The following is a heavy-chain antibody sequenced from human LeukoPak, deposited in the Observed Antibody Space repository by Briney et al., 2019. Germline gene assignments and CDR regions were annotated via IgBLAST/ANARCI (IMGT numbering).Heavy chain of an antibody. V-gene: IGHV1-2*02. D-gene: IGHD3-22*01. CDR2: INPNSGGT. CDR1: GYTFTGYY. CDR3: ARTGYDSSGYYY. J-gene: IGHJ4*02. Sequence: ASVKVSCRASGYTFTGYYMHWVRQAPGQGLEWMGWINPNSGGTNYAQKFQGRVTMTRDTSISTAYMELSRLRSDDTAVYYCARTGYDSSGYYYWGQGTLVTVSS.